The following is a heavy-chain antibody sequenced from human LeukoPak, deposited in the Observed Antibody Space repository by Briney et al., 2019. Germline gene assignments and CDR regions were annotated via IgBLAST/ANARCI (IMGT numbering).Heavy chain of an antibody. J-gene: IGHJ5*02. D-gene: IGHD6-13*01. CDR2: IYHSGST. Sequence: SQTLSLTCAVSGGSISSGGYSWSWIRQPPGKGLEWIGYIYHSGSTYYNPSLKSRVTISVDRSKNQFSLKLSSVTAADTAVYYCARAPLGIWYANWFDPWGQGTLVTVSS. CDR1: GGSISSGGYS. CDR3: ARAPLGIWYANWFDP. V-gene: IGHV4-30-2*01.